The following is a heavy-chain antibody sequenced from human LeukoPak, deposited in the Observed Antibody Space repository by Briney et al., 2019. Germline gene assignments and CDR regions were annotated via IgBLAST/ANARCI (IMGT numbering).Heavy chain of an antibody. Sequence: GGSLRLSCAASGFTFSSYAMSWVRQAPGKGLEWVSSISSSSSYIYYADSVKGRFTISRDNAKNSLYLQMNSLRAEDTAVYYCARDVNYDSSGYRPSGYYMDVWGKGTTVTVSS. CDR1: GFTFSSYA. CDR2: ISSSSSYI. D-gene: IGHD3-22*01. J-gene: IGHJ6*03. CDR3: ARDVNYDSSGYRPSGYYMDV. V-gene: IGHV3-21*01.